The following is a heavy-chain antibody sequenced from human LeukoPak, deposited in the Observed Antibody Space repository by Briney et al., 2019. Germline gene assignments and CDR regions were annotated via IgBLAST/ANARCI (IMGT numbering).Heavy chain of an antibody. J-gene: IGHJ4*02. Sequence: GGSLRLSCAASGFTFSSYSMNWVRQAPGKGLEWVSSISYTSSYIYYADSVKGRSTISRDNAKNSLFLQMNSLRAEDTAVYYCAREGLYGDYAGHWGQGTLVTVSS. CDR3: AREGLYGDYAGH. D-gene: IGHD4-17*01. CDR2: ISYTSSYI. V-gene: IGHV3-21*01. CDR1: GFTFSSYS.